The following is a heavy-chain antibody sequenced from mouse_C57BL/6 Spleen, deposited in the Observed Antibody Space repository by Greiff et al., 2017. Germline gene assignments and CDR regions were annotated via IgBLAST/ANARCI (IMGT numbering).Heavy chain of an antibody. CDR3: APQLTGTSYWYFDV. V-gene: IGHV2-2*01. D-gene: IGHD4-1*01. CDR2: IWSGGST. J-gene: IGHJ1*03. CDR1: GFSLTSYG. Sequence: QVQLQQSGPGLVQPSQSLSITCTVSGFSLTSYGVHWVRQSPGKGLEWLGVIWSGGSTDYNAAFISRLSISKDNSKSQVFFKMNSLQADDTAIYYCAPQLTGTSYWYFDVWGTGTTVTVSS.